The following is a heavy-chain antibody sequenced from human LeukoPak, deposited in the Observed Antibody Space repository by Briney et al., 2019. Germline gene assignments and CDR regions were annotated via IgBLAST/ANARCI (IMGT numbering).Heavy chain of an antibody. CDR2: IYYSGST. J-gene: IGHJ3*02. Sequence: SETLSLTCAVYGGSFSGYYWSWIRQPPGKGLEWIGCIYYSGSTDYNPSLKSRVTITVDTSKNHFSLRLNSVTAADTAVYYCARRSAFLNAFDIWGQGTLVTVSS. V-gene: IGHV4-59*01. CDR3: ARRSAFLNAFDI. CDR1: GGSFSGYY.